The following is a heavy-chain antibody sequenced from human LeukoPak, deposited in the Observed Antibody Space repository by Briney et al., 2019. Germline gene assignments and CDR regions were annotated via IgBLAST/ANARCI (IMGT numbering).Heavy chain of an antibody. CDR2: IYYSGST. Sequence: SETLSLTRTVSGGSISSYSWSWIRQPPGKGLEWIGYIYYSGSTNYNPSLKSRVTISVDTSKNQFSLKLSSVTAADTAVYHCARRRESYYYHFDYCGQGTLVTVSS. V-gene: IGHV4-59*08. D-gene: IGHD3-22*01. CDR1: GGSISSYS. J-gene: IGHJ4*02. CDR3: ARRRESYYYHFDY.